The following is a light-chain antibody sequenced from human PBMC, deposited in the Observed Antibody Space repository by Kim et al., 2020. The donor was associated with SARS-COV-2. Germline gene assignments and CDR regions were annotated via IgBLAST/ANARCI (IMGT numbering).Light chain of an antibody. CDR3: NCRGSHPFRVF. Sequence: LGQTVTITCQRDSLRSFHASWFQQKPGQAPVLVFYGNDHRPSGIPDRFSGSSSGDRSSLTITGAQAADEADYYCNCRGSHPFRVFFGGGTRLTVL. V-gene: IGLV3-19*01. J-gene: IGLJ7*01. CDR1: SLRSFH. CDR2: GND.